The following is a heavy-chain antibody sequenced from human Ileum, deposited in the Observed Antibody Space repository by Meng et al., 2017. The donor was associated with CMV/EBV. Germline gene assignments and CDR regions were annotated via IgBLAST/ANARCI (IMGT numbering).Heavy chain of an antibody. D-gene: IGHD2-2*01. CDR3: ARGYTERVRVPADWFDP. CDR1: GLTFKDYG. CDR2: ISSSYI. J-gene: IGHJ5*02. Sequence: GESLKISCAASGLTFKDYGMNWVRQAPGKGLEWVSSISSSYIFYAESVKGRFTISRDNAKNSLYLQMNSLRAEDTAVYYCARGYTERVRVPADWFDPWGQGTLVTVSS. V-gene: IGHV3-21*01.